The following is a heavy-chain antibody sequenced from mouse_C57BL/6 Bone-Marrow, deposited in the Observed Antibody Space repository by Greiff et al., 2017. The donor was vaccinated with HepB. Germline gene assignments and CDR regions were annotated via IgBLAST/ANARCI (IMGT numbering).Heavy chain of an antibody. J-gene: IGHJ1*03. CDR2: INPNNGGT. Sequence: VQLQQSGPELVKPGASVKISCKASGYTFTDYYMNWVKQSPGKSLEWIGDINPNNGGTNYNQKFKGKATLTVDKSSSTAYMELRSLTSEDSAVYYCARGAYVAHWYFDVWGTGTSVTVSS. V-gene: IGHV1-26*01. CDR1: GYTFTDYY. D-gene: IGHD1-1*01. CDR3: ARGAYVAHWYFDV.